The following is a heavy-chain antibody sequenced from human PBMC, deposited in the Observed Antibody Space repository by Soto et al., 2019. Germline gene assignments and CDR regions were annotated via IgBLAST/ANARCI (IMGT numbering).Heavy chain of an antibody. CDR2: IYYGGST. CDR1: GGSISSGGYY. CDR3: ARDLVRGGMVGGVIITSGGMDV. Sequence: SETLSLTCTVSGGSISSGGYYWSWIRQHPGKGLEWIGYIYYGGSTYYNPSLKSRAAISGDTSKDQFSLKLSSVTAADTAVYYCARDLVRGGMVGGVIITSGGMDVWGQGTTVTVSS. J-gene: IGHJ6*02. D-gene: IGHD3-10*01. V-gene: IGHV4-31*03.